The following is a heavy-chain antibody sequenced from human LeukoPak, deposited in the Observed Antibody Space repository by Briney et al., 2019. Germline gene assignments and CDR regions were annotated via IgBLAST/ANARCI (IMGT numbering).Heavy chain of an antibody. Sequence: AAVKDSRQACGYTFPSYDINWVRQATGQGLEWMGWMNPNSGNTGYAQKFQGRVTMTRNTSISTAYMELSSLRSEDTAVYYCARGRGVTTYDYWGQGTLVTVSS. D-gene: IGHD2-21*02. CDR3: ARGRGVTTYDY. V-gene: IGHV1-8*01. CDR1: GYTFPSYD. CDR2: MNPNSGNT. J-gene: IGHJ4*02.